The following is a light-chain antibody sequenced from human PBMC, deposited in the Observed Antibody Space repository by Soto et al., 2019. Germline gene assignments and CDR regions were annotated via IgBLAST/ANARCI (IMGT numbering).Light chain of an antibody. V-gene: IGKV3-15*01. CDR2: NAY. CDR1: QGIGTT. J-gene: IGKJ4*01. Sequence: EIVMTQSPATLSVSPGEGATLYCRASQGIGTTLAWYQQKPGQTPRLLIYNAYIRATGVPARFSGSASGTEFTLTISSLQSEDVAVYYCQHYSDWPLTFGGGTRVENK. CDR3: QHYSDWPLT.